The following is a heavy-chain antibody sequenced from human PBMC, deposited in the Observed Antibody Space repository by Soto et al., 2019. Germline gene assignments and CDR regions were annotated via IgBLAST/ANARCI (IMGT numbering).Heavy chain of an antibody. CDR1: GGPLSSYA. J-gene: IGHJ6*02. D-gene: IGHD3-22*01. CDR2: IIPIFGTA. CDR3: ARDGGGIVYGMDV. V-gene: IGHV1-69*13. Sequence: GASVKVSCKASGGPLSSYAISWVRQAPGQGLEWMGGIIPIFGTANYAQKFQGRVTITADESTSTAYMELSSLRSEDTAVYYCARDGGGIVYGMDVWGQGTTVTVSS.